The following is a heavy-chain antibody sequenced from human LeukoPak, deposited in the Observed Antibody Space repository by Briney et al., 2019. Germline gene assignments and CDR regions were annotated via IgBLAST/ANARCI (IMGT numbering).Heavy chain of an antibody. Sequence: SQTLSLTCIVSGGSISSGSYYWSWIRQPAGKGLEWIGRIYTSGSTNYNPSLKSRVTISVDTSKNQFSLKLSSVTAADTAVYYCASSEVDYYDSSGFYYYYMDVWGKGTTVTVSS. D-gene: IGHD3-22*01. CDR2: IYTSGST. V-gene: IGHV4-61*02. CDR3: ASSEVDYYDSSGFYYYYMDV. CDR1: GGSISSGSYY. J-gene: IGHJ6*03.